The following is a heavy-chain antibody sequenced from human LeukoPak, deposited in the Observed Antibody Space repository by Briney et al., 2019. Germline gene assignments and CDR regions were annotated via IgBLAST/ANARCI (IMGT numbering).Heavy chain of an antibody. V-gene: IGHV3-23*01. Sequence: PGGSLRLSCAASGFTFSSYAMSWVRQAPGKGLEWVSAISGSGGSTYYADSVKGRFTISRDNSKNTLYLQMNSLRAEDTAVYYCAKDPPLYYDFWSDKEYYFDYWGQGTLVTVSS. D-gene: IGHD3-3*01. CDR2: ISGSGGST. CDR3: AKDPPLYYDFWSDKEYYFDY. CDR1: GFTFSSYA. J-gene: IGHJ4*02.